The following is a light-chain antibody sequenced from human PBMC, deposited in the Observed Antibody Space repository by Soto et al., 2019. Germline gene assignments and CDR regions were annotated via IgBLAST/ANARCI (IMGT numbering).Light chain of an antibody. CDR3: QQYHSNPST. CDR2: WAS. Sequence: DIVMTQSPDSLAVSLCERATINCKSSQSLYNSNNLNYLAWYQQKPGQPPKLLLYWASTRESGVPDRFSGSGSGTDFTLTISSLQAADVAVYYCQQYHSNPSTFGQGTKLEIK. CDR1: QSLYNSNNLNY. V-gene: IGKV4-1*01. J-gene: IGKJ2*01.